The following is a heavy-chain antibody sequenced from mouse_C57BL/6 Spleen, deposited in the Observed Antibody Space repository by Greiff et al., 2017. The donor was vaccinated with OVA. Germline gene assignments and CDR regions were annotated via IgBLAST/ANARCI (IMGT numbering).Heavy chain of an antibody. J-gene: IGHJ4*01. V-gene: IGHV10-1*01. CDR2: IRSKSNHNET. Sequence: EVNVVESGGGLVQPKGSLKLSCAASGFSFNTYAMNWVRQAPGKGLEWVARIRSKSNHNETYYADSVKARFTISRDDSESMLYLQMDILKTVDTAMYYCVRHWSFYAIDYWGQGTSVTVSS. CDR3: VRHWSFYAIDY. CDR1: GFSFNTYA.